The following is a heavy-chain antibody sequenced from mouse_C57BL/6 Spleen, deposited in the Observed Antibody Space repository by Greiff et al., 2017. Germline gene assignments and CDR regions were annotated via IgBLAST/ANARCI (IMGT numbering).Heavy chain of an antibody. D-gene: IGHD1-1*01. CDR2: IYPRSGNT. V-gene: IGHV1-81*01. CDR3: AREGYGSSYGYFDV. CDR1: GYTFTSYG. Sequence: QVHVKQSGAELARPGASVKLSCKASGYTFTSYGISWVKQRTGQGLEWIGEIYPRSGNTYYNEKFKGKATLTADKSSSTAYMELRSLTSADSAVYFCAREGYGSSYGYFDVWGTGTTVTVSS. J-gene: IGHJ1*03.